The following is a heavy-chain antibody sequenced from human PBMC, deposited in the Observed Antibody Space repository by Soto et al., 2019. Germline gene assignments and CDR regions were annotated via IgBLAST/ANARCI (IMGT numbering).Heavy chain of an antibody. CDR2: IKSKTDGGTT. CDR3: TTYGDFDY. CDR1: GFTFSNAW. J-gene: IGHJ4*02. V-gene: IGHV3-15*01. Sequence: EVQLVESGGGLVEPGGSLRLSCAASGFTFSNAWMSWVRQAPGKGLEWVVRIKSKTDGGTTDYAAPVKGRFTISRDDSKNTLYLQMNSLKTEDTAVYYCTTYGDFDYWGQGTLVTVSS. D-gene: IGHD4-17*01.